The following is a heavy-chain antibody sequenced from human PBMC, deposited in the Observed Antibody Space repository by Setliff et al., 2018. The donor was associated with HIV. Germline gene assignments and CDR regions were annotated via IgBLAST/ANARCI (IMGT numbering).Heavy chain of an antibody. D-gene: IGHD5-12*01. Sequence: SETLSLTCTVSGGSINSGGYYWSWIRQHPGKGLEWIGYIFYSGSTCYNPSLESRLTLSVDTSENQFFLKLKSVTAADTAVYYCARASSGYVSRGLFDYWGQGMLVTVSS. CDR2: IFYSGST. V-gene: IGHV4-31*03. CDR1: GGSINSGGYY. CDR3: ARASSGYVSRGLFDY. J-gene: IGHJ4*02.